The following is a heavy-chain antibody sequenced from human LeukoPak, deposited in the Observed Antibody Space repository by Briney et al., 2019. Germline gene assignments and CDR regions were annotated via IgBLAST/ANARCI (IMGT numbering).Heavy chain of an antibody. CDR2: IYHSGST. V-gene: IGHV4-30-2*01. J-gene: IGHJ4*02. CDR3: ARLGRYDYFIDY. CDR1: GGSISSAGYS. Sequence: SETLSLTCAVSGGSISSAGYSWSWIRQPPGKGLEWIGYIYHSGSTYYNSSLRSRVTISVDRSKNQFSLKLTSVTAADTAVYYCARLGRYDYFIDYWGQGTLVTVSS. D-gene: IGHD3-16*01.